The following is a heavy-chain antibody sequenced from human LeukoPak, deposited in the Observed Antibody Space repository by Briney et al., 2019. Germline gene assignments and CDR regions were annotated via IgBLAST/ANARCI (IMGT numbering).Heavy chain of an antibody. V-gene: IGHV4-39*01. CDR2: IYYSGST. Sequence: SETQSLTCTVSGGSISSSSYYWGWIRQPPGKGLEWIGSIYYSGSTYYNPSLKSRVTISVDTSKNQFSLKLSSVTAADTAVYYCARHSGGSAETDYWGQGTLVTVSS. D-gene: IGHD2-15*01. J-gene: IGHJ4*02. CDR3: ARHSGGSAETDY. CDR1: GGSISSSSYY.